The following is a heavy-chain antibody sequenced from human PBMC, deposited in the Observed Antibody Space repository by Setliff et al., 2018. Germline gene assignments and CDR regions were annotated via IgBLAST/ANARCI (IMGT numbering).Heavy chain of an antibody. CDR3: ARTCSGSGCYAGLES. V-gene: IGHV3-30*03. Sequence: GESLKISCAASGFTFSTYRMHWVRQAPGKGLEWVAVILDDGVKKYHADSVKGRFTISRDSSKNTLYLQMNSLRPEDTAVYYCARTCSGSGCYAGLESWGQGTPVTVSS. CDR1: GFTFSTYR. D-gene: IGHD2-15*01. J-gene: IGHJ4*02. CDR2: ILDDGVKK.